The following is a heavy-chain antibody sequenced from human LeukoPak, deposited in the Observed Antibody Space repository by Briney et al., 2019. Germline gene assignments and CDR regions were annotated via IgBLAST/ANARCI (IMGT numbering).Heavy chain of an antibody. D-gene: IGHD2-2*01. CDR3: ARGYCSSTSCYWGTTIDY. V-gene: IGHV4-59*01. CDR1: SGSISSYY. CDR2: IYYSGST. J-gene: IGHJ4*02. Sequence: SETLSLTCTVSSGSISSYYWSWIRQPPGKGLEWIGYIYYSGSTNYNPSLKSRVTISVDTSKNQFSLKLSSVTAADTAVYYCARGYCSSTSCYWGTTIDYWGQGTLVTVSS.